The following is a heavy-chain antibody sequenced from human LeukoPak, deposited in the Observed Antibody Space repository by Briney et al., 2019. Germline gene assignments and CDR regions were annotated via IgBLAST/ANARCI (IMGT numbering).Heavy chain of an antibody. CDR1: GGSFSGYY. CDR3: AGGKQWLAFDY. CDR2: INHSGST. D-gene: IGHD6-19*01. Sequence: PSETLSLTCAVYGGSFSGYYWSWIRQPPGKGLEWIGEINHSGSTNYNPSLKSRVTISVDTSKSQFSLKLSSVTAADTAMYYCAGGKQWLAFDYWGQGTLVTVSS. V-gene: IGHV4-34*01. J-gene: IGHJ4*02.